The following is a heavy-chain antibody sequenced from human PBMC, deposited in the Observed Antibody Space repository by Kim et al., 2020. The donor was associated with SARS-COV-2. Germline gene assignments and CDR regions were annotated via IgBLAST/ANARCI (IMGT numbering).Heavy chain of an antibody. CDR3: ATPSGSAVAGDYYYYMDV. J-gene: IGHJ6*03. D-gene: IGHD6-19*01. V-gene: IGHV3-11*01. Sequence: KGRFTISRDNAKNSLYLQMNSLRAEDTAVYYCATPSGSAVAGDYYYYMDVWGKRTTVTVSS.